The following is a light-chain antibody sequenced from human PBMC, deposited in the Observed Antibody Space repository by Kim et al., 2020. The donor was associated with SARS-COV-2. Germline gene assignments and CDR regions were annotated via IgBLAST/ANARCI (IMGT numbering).Light chain of an antibody. Sequence: APVKAGSSTCGGDNLPSKEVHWDQQKPGRAPVLVMYYDMDRPSGIPERFSGSNSGNTATLTVSRVEAGDEADYYCQVWDTNSDHVLFGGGTQLTVL. CDR1: NLPSKE. CDR2: YDM. J-gene: IGLJ2*01. CDR3: QVWDTNSDHVL. V-gene: IGLV3-21*04.